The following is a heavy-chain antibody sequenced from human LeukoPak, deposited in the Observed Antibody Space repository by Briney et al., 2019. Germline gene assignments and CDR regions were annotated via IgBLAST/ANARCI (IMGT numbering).Heavy chain of an antibody. CDR2: IIPIFGTA. CDR1: GGTFSSYA. Sequence: SVKVSCTASGGTFSSYAISWVRQAPEQGLEWMGGIIPIFGTANYAQKFQGRVTITADESTSTAYMELSSLRSEDTAVYYCARDGWAEVSIAAAGMFNYWGQGTLVTVSS. J-gene: IGHJ4*02. V-gene: IGHV1-69*13. D-gene: IGHD6-13*01. CDR3: ARDGWAEVSIAAAGMFNY.